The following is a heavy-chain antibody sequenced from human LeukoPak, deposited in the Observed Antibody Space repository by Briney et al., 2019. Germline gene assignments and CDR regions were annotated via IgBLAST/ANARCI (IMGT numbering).Heavy chain of an antibody. Sequence: GGSLRLSCAASGFTVSSNYMSWVRQAPGKGLEWVSCISSSSSTIYYADSVKGRFTISRDNAKNSLYLQMNSLRAEDTAVYYCARVVRDGYNSYYFDYWGQGTLVTVSS. D-gene: IGHD5-24*01. V-gene: IGHV3-48*04. CDR2: ISSSSSTI. CDR3: ARVVRDGYNSYYFDY. CDR1: GFTVSSNY. J-gene: IGHJ4*02.